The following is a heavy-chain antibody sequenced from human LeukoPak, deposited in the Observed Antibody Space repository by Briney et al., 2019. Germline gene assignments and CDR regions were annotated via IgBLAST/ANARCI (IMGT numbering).Heavy chain of an antibody. Sequence: SETLSLTCTVSGGSISSYYWSWIRQPPGKGLEWIGYIYYSGSTNYNPSLKSRVTISVDTSKNQFSLRLSSVTAADTAVYYCARDRGIAYGMDVWGQGTTVTVSS. V-gene: IGHV4-59*01. CDR2: IYYSGST. CDR3: ARDRGIAYGMDV. D-gene: IGHD6-13*01. J-gene: IGHJ6*02. CDR1: GGSISSYY.